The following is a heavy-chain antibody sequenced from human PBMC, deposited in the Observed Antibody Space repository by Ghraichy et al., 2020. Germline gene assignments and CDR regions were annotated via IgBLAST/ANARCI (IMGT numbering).Heavy chain of an antibody. CDR3: ARDMGYTYGHSFDY. CDR2: ILYDGSKQ. D-gene: IGHD5-18*01. Sequence: GGSLRLSCSAAGFTFSRHSMHWVRQAPGKGLEWVALILYDGSKQYYADSVKGRFTISRDNSENTVYLQMNSLRSEDTALYYCARDMGYTYGHSFDYWGQGTLVTVSS. J-gene: IGHJ4*02. CDR1: GFTFSRHS. V-gene: IGHV3-30-3*01.